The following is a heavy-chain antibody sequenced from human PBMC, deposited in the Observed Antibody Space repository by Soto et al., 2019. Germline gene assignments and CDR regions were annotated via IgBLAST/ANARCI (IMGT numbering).Heavy chain of an antibody. CDR2: INVGNGNT. CDR3: ARSIVVVTAAHY. CDR1: GYTFTSYA. D-gene: IGHD2-21*02. V-gene: IGHV1-3*01. J-gene: IGHJ4*02. Sequence: ASVKVSCKASGYTFTSYAMHWVRQAPGQRLEWMGWINVGNGNTKYSQKFQGRVTITRDTSASTAYMELSSLRSEDTAVYYCARSIVVVTAAHYWGQGTLVTVSS.